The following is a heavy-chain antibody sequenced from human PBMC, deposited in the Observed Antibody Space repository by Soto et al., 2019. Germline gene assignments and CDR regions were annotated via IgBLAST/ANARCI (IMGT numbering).Heavy chain of an antibody. CDR2: IYPGDSDT. Sequence: GESLKITCKGSGYSFTSYWIGWVRQMPGKGLEWMGIIYPGDSDTRYSPSFQGQVTISADKSSSTAYLQWSSLKASDTAMYYCARRSDSNYEIYGRDVWGQGTTVTVSS. CDR1: GYSFTSYW. CDR3: ARRSDSNYEIYGRDV. V-gene: IGHV5-51*01. J-gene: IGHJ6*02. D-gene: IGHD4-4*01.